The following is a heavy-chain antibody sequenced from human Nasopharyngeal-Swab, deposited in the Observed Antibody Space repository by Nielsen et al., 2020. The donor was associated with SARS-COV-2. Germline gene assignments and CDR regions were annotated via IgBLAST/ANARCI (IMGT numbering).Heavy chain of an antibody. Sequence: GESLKISCAASGFTFSSYWMSWVRQAPGKGLEWVANINEDGSERYYVDSVKGRFTISRDNAKKSLDLQMNSLRAEDTAVYYCARGGNYAPFDYWGQGTLVTVSS. J-gene: IGHJ4*02. D-gene: IGHD1-7*01. CDR3: ARGGNYAPFDY. CDR2: INEDGSER. V-gene: IGHV3-7*01. CDR1: GFTFSSYW.